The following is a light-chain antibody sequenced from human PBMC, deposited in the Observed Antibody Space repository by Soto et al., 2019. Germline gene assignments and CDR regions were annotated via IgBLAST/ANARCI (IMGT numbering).Light chain of an antibody. Sequence: EIVLTQSPATLSLSPGERATLSCRASQSVSSYLAWYQQKPGQAPRLLIYYASNRATGIPARFSGSGSGTDFTLTISSLEPEDFAVYYCQRRSNWPPLTFGGGNKVEIK. CDR2: YAS. V-gene: IGKV3-11*01. CDR3: QRRSNWPPLT. CDR1: QSVSSY. J-gene: IGKJ4*01.